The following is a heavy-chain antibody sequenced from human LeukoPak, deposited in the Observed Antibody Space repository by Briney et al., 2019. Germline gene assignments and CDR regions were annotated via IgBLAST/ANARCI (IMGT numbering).Heavy chain of an antibody. Sequence: ASVKVSCKASGYTFTGYYMHWVRQAPGQGLEWMGWINANSGGTNYAQKFQGRDTMTRDTSISTAYMELSRLRSDDTAVYYCARDGYCSSTSCLSWFDPWGQGTLVTVSS. CDR3: ARDGYCSSTSCLSWFDP. D-gene: IGHD2-2*01. CDR2: INANSGGT. J-gene: IGHJ5*02. V-gene: IGHV1-2*02. CDR1: GYTFTGYY.